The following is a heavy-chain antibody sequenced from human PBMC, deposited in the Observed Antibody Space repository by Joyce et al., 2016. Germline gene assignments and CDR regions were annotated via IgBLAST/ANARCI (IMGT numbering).Heavy chain of an antibody. CDR3: ARAWRITLVRGQNWFDP. J-gene: IGHJ5*02. CDR2: IHDSGNS. D-gene: IGHD3-10*01. Sequence: QVQLQESGPGLVRPSQTLSLTCTVSGGSISSGAYYWSWIRQQPGKGLEWIGYIHDSGNSYYNPSLKSRISISVDTSKNQFSLKLDSVTAADTALYYCARAWRITLVRGQNWFDPWGQGTLVTVSS. CDR1: GGSISSGAYY. V-gene: IGHV4-31*03.